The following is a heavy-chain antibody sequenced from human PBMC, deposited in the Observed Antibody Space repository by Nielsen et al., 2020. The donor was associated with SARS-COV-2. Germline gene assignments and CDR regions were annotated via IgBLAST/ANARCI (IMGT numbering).Heavy chain of an antibody. J-gene: IGHJ4*02. Sequence: GESLKISCAASGFTFSSYGMHWVRQAPGKGLEWVAVISYDGSNKYYADSEKGRFTISRDNSKNTLYLQMNSLRAEDTAVYYCAKVTGPTSDYWGQGTLVTVSS. CDR2: ISYDGSNK. V-gene: IGHV3-30*18. CDR1: GFTFSSYG. D-gene: IGHD2-8*02. CDR3: AKVTGPTSDY.